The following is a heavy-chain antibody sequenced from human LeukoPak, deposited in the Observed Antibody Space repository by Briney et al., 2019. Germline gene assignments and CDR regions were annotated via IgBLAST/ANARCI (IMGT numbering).Heavy chain of an antibody. CDR3: ARIALLVGATPAYDFDY. Sequence: SGPALVKPTQTLTLTCTFSGFSLSTSGMCVSWIRQPPGKALEWLARIDWDDDKYYSTSLKTRLTISKDTSKNQVVLTMTNMDPVDTATYYCARIALLVGATPAYDFDYWGQGTLVTVSS. D-gene: IGHD1-26*01. J-gene: IGHJ4*02. CDR2: IDWDDDK. V-gene: IGHV2-70*11. CDR1: GFSLSTSGMC.